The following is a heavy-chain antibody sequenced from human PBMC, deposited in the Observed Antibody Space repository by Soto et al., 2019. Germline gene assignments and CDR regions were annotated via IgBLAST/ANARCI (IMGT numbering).Heavy chain of an antibody. V-gene: IGHV4-59*01. CDR2: IYYSGST. CDR3: AKWDILSGFDY. Sequence: SETLSLTCTVSGGSLSSYYWSWIRQPPGKGLEWIGYIYYSGSTNYNPSLKSRVTISVDTSKNQFSLKLSSVTAVDTAVYYCAKWDILSGFDYWGQGTLVTVSS. CDR1: GGSLSSYY. D-gene: IGHD3-9*01. J-gene: IGHJ4*02.